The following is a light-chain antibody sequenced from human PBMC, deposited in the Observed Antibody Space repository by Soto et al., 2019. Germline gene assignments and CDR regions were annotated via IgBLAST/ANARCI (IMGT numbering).Light chain of an antibody. CDR3: MQRIRFPLT. CDR1: QSLLDSDDGKTY. Sequence: DIVMTQTPLSLPVTPGEPASISCRSSQSLLDSDDGKTYLDWYLQKPGQSPQLLIYTVSYRASGVPDRFSGSGSGTDFTLKISRVEAXXVGVYYCMQRIRFPLTFGGGTKVDIK. V-gene: IGKV2-40*01. CDR2: TVS. J-gene: IGKJ4*01.